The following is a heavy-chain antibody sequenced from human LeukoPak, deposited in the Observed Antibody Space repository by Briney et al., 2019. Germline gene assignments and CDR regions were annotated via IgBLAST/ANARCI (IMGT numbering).Heavy chain of an antibody. CDR1: GFTFSSYW. CDR3: ARESIQENTYYGSGSPQHYYYYYGMDV. D-gene: IGHD3-10*01. J-gene: IGHJ6*04. V-gene: IGHV3-7*03. CDR2: IKQDGSEK. Sequence: GGSLRLSCAASGFTFSSYWMSWVRQAPGKGLEWVANIKQDGSEKYYVDSVKGRFTISRDNAKNSLYLQMNSLRAEDTVVYYCARESIQENTYYGSGSPQHYYYYYGMDVWGKGTTVTVSS.